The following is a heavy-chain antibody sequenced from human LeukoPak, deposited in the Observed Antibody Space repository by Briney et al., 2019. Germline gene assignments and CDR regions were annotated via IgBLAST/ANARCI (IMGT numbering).Heavy chain of an antibody. V-gene: IGHV1-69*02. CDR3: ATPRHIVVVTASPYYYYGMDV. CDR1: GYAFIGYY. Sequence: SVTVSCKASGYAFIGYYIHWVRQAPGQGLEWMGRIIPILGIANYAQKFQGRVTITADKSTSTAYMELSSLRSEDTAVYYCATPRHIVVVTASPYYYYGMDVWGQGTTVTVSS. D-gene: IGHD2-21*02. CDR2: IIPILGIA. J-gene: IGHJ6*02.